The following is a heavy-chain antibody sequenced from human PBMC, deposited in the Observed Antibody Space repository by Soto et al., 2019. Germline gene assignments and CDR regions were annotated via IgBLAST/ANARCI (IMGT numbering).Heavy chain of an antibody. CDR1: GYTFTSYG. V-gene: IGHV1-18*01. J-gene: IGHJ5*02. Sequence: GASVKVSCKASGYTFTSYGISWVRQAPGEGVEWMGWISAYNGNTNYAQKLQGRVTMTTDTSTSTAYMELRSLRSDDTAVYYCARVVDNYYDSSGYDNWFDPWGQGTLVTVSS. D-gene: IGHD3-22*01. CDR3: ARVVDNYYDSSGYDNWFDP. CDR2: ISAYNGNT.